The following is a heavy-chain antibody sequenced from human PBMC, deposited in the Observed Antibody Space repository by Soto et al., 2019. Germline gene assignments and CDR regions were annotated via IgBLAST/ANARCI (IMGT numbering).Heavy chain of an antibody. CDR2: ISYDGSNK. Sequence: GGSLRLSCAASGFTFSSYGMHWVRQAPGKGLEWVAVISYDGSNKYYADSVKGRFTISRDNSKNTLYLQMNSLRAEDTAVYYCAKDSEDYYYGMDVWGQGPTVTVSS. J-gene: IGHJ6*02. CDR3: AKDSEDYYYGMDV. CDR1: GFTFSSYG. V-gene: IGHV3-30*18. D-gene: IGHD1-26*01.